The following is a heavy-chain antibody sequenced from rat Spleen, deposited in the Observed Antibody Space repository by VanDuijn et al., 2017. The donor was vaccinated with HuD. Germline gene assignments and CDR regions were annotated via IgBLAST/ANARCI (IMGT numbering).Heavy chain of an antibody. D-gene: IGHD1-9*01. J-gene: IGHJ4*01. V-gene: IGHV2-63*01. Sequence: QVQLKESGPGLVQPSQTLSLTCTVSGFSLTSYHVSWVRQPPGKGLEWMGRMRYDGDTSYNSGLRSRLSISRDTSKNQVFFKMNSLQTDDTGTYYCTRDGTTGIFAYVIDAWGQGASVTVSS. CDR3: TRDGTTGIFAYVIDA. CDR2: MRYDGDT. CDR1: GFSLTSYH.